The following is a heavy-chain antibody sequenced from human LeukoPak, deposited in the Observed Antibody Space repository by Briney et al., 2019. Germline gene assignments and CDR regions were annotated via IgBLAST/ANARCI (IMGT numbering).Heavy chain of an antibody. CDR1: GGSISSYF. J-gene: IGHJ4*02. V-gene: IGHV4-59*08. CDR3: ARTITGTTRIDY. D-gene: IGHD1-20*01. Sequence: SETLSLTCTVSGGSISSYFWSWIRQPPGKGLEWIGYIYYSGSTNYNPSLTSRVTLSVDTSKNQFSLKLSSVTAADTAVYYCARTITGTTRIDYWGQGALVTVSS. CDR2: IYYSGST.